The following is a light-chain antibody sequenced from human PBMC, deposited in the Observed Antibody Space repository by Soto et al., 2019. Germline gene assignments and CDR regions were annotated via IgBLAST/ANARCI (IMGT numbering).Light chain of an antibody. CDR1: QTISSW. Sequence: DIQMTQSPSTLSGSVGDRVTITCRASQTISSWLAWYQQKPGKAPKLLIYEASSLESGVPSRFSGSGSGTDFTLTISCLQSEDFATYYCQQYYSYPPTFGGGTKVDI. CDR3: QQYYSYPPT. J-gene: IGKJ4*01. V-gene: IGKV1-5*01. CDR2: EAS.